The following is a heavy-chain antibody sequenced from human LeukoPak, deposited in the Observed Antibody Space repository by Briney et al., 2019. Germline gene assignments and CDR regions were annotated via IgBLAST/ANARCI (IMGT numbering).Heavy chain of an antibody. CDR1: GGSTSSYY. CDR3: ARFDAYWRRFDY. D-gene: IGHD2-8*02. Sequence: SETLSLTCTVSGGSTSSYYWSWIRQPPGKGLEWIAHMYYSGSTNYNPSLKSRVTISVDTSKNQFSLKLSSVTAADTAVYYCARFDAYWRRFDYWGQGTLLTVSS. V-gene: IGHV4-59*01. J-gene: IGHJ4*02. CDR2: MYYSGST.